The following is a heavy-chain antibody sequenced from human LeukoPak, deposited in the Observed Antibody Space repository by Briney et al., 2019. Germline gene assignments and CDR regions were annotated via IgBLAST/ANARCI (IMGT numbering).Heavy chain of an antibody. V-gene: IGHV3-21*01. Sequence: GGSLRLSCAASGFTFSSYSMNWVRQAPGKGLEWVSSISSSRSYIYYADSVKGRFTISRDNAKNSLYLQMNSLRAEDTAVYYCARDPEYPGWFDPWGQGTLVTVSS. CDR1: GFTFSSYS. J-gene: IGHJ5*02. CDR3: ARDPEYPGWFDP. CDR2: ISSSRSYI. D-gene: IGHD2-2*02.